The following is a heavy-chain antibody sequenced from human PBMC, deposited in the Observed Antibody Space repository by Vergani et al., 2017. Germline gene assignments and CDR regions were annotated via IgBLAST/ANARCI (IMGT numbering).Heavy chain of an antibody. D-gene: IGHD3-3*01. CDR2: VYTSGMT. Sequence: QVQLQESGPRLVRPSQTLSLTCTVSGGSINTGAYYWSWIRQPAGKGLEWIGRVYTSGMTNYNPSLKSRVTILVDTSKNQFSLKLSSVTAADTAVYYCARLRDFWSGYYTGSDAFDIWGQGTMVTVSS. V-gene: IGHV4-61*02. CDR3: ARLRDFWSGYYTGSDAFDI. CDR1: GGSINTGAYY. J-gene: IGHJ3*02.